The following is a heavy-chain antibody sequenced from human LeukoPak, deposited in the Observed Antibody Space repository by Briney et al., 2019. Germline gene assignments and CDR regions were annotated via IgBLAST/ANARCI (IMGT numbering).Heavy chain of an antibody. CDR3: AVDWYDSSGYGTFDY. CDR1: GFTFSDYY. Sequence: PGGSLRLSCAASGFTFSDYYMSWIRQAPGKGLEWVSYISSSSSYTNYADSVKGRFTISRDNSKNTLYLQMHSLRAEDTAVYYCAVDWYDSSGYGTFDYWGQGTLVTVSS. CDR2: ISSSSSYT. D-gene: IGHD3-22*01. J-gene: IGHJ4*02. V-gene: IGHV3-11*03.